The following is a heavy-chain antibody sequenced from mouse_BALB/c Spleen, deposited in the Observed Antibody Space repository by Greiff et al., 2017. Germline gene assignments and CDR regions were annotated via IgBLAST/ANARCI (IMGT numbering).Heavy chain of an antibody. CDR1: GYTFTSYW. Sequence: VQLQQPGAELVKPGASVKLSCKASGYTFTSYWMHWVKQRPGQGLEWIGEIDPSDSYTNYNQKFKGKATLTVDKSSSTAYMQLSSLTSEDSAVYYCARDDYGGRYYFDYWSQGTTLTVSS. CDR2: IDPSDSYT. J-gene: IGHJ2*01. D-gene: IGHD2-4*01. CDR3: ARDDYGGRYYFDY. V-gene: IGHV1-69*02.